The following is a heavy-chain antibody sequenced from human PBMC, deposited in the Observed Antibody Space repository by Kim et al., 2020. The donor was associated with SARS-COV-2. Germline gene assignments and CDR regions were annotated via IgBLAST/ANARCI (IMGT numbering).Heavy chain of an antibody. V-gene: IGHV4-34*01. D-gene: IGHD3-16*01. Sequence: SETLSLTCAVYGGSFSGYYWSWIRQPPGKGLEWIGEINHSGSTNYNPSLKSRVTISVDTSKNQFSLKLSSVTAADTAVYYCAREPTFYSNKYFQHWGQGTLVTVSS. CDR2: INHSGST. CDR1: GGSFSGYY. CDR3: AREPTFYSNKYFQH. J-gene: IGHJ1*01.